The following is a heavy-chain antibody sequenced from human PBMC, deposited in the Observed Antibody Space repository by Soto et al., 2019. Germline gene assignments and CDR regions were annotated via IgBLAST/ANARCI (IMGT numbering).Heavy chain of an antibody. J-gene: IGHJ5*02. CDR3: ARDGGSSWYDH. V-gene: IGHV1-3*01. Sequence: ASVKVSCKASGYTFITYGIHWLRQAPGQSLEWMGWINAGNGHTVYSQTFQNRVTISRDSSATTVYMTLSSLRSEDTAVYYCARDGGSSWYDHWGQGTLVTVSS. D-gene: IGHD6-13*01. CDR1: GYTFITYG. CDR2: INAGNGHT.